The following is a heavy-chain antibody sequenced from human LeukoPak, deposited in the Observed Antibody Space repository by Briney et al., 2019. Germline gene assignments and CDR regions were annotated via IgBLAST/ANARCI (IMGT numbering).Heavy chain of an antibody. CDR2: INPNSGGT. CDR3: ARRPRGGAVWFDP. CDR1: GYTFTGYY. J-gene: IGHJ5*02. V-gene: IGHV1-2*02. Sequence: GASVTVSCKASGYTFTGYYMHWVRQAPGQGLEWMGWINPNSGGTNYAQKFQGRVTMTRDTSISTAYMELSRLRSDDTAVYYCARRPRGGAVWFDPWGQGTLVTVSS. D-gene: IGHD3-10*01.